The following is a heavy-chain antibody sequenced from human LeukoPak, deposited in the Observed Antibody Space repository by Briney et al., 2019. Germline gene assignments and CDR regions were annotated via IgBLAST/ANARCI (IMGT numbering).Heavy chain of an antibody. D-gene: IGHD1-26*01. CDR1: GFTFSSYW. V-gene: IGHV3-7*03. Sequence: GGSLRLSCAASGFTFSSYWMSWVRQAPGKGLEWVANIKQDGSEKYYVDSVKGRFTISRDNAKSSLYLQMNSLRPEDMAFYYCAKAYSGSITHSPDYWGQGTLVTVPS. CDR3: AKAYSGSITHSPDY. CDR2: IKQDGSEK. J-gene: IGHJ4*02.